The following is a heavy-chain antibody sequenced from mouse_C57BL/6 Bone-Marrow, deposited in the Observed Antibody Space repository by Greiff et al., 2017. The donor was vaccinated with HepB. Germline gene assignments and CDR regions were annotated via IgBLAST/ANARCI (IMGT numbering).Heavy chain of an antibody. CDR1: GYTFTSYW. V-gene: IGHV1-64*01. J-gene: IGHJ3*01. CDR2: IHPNSGST. CDR3: ASSSSAWFAY. D-gene: IGHD1-1*01. Sequence: QVQLQQPGAELVKPGASVKLSCKASGYTFTSYWMHWVKQRPGQGLEWIGMIHPNSGSTNYNEKFKSKATLTVDKSSSTAYMQLSSLTAEDSAVYYCASSSSAWFAYWGQGTLVTVSA.